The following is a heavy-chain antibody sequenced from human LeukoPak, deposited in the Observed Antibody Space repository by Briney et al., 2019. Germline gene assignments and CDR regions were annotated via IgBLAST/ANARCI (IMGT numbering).Heavy chain of an antibody. CDR2: VYSSGSA. Sequence: SETLPLTCTVSSGSINSDGYYWSWIRQPAGKGLEWIGRVYSSGSANYSPSLKSRVIISIDKSKNQFSLRLSSVTAADTAVYYCARVYHKDVYNFDGFDIWGQGTMVTVS. V-gene: IGHV4-61*02. D-gene: IGHD5-24*01. CDR3: ARVYHKDVYNFDGFDI. J-gene: IGHJ3*02. CDR1: SGSINSDGYY.